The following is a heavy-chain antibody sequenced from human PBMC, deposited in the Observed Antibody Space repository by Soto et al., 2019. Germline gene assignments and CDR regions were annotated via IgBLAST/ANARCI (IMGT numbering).Heavy chain of an antibody. CDR2: ISYSGST. V-gene: IGHV4-59*08. Sequence: PSETLSLTCTVSGGSIRSYYWSWIRQYPGKGLEWIGYISYSGSTTYNSSLKSRVTISVDTSRNQFSLKLSSMTAADTAVYYCATQSGYPDYWGQGTLVTVSS. CDR3: ATQSGYPDY. D-gene: IGHD3-22*01. CDR1: GGSIRSYY. J-gene: IGHJ4*02.